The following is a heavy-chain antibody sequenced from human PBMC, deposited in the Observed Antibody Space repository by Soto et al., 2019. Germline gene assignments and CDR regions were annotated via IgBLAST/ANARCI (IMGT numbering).Heavy chain of an antibody. V-gene: IGHV4-39*01. CDR3: ARLMPVIAAAGTLNWFDP. CDR2: IYYSGST. CDR1: GGSISISSYY. Sequence: QLQLTESGPGLVKPSETLYLTRTGHGGSISISSYYWGWIRQPPGNGLEWIGSIYYSGSTYYNPSLKSRVPITADTSKNQFTLKVSSVTAADTAVYYCARLMPVIAAAGTLNWFDPWVQGTLVTVSS. J-gene: IGHJ5*02. D-gene: IGHD6-13*01.